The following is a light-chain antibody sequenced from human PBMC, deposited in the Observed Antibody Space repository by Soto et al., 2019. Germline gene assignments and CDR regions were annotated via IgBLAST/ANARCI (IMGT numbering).Light chain of an antibody. CDR2: AAS. J-gene: IGKJ1*01. Sequence: DIQMTQSPSSLSASLGDRVTITCRASQPIRKFLAWYQQKPGEIPKLLIYAASTLQSGVPSRFSGSGSGTHFTLTINSLQPEAVAVYYCHKYDGAPWTFGQGTKLEIK. CDR1: QPIRKF. V-gene: IGKV1-27*01. CDR3: HKYDGAPWT.